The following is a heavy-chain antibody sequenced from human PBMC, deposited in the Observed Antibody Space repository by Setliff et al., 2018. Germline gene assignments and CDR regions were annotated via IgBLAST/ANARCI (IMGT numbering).Heavy chain of an antibody. V-gene: IGHV1-18*01. CDR2: VSTYNGDT. CDR1: GNTFCSFS. CDR3: ARRPISMAGYRKSAFDI. D-gene: IGHD6-19*01. Sequence: ASVKVSCKASGNTFCSFSITWVRQAPGQGLEWMGWVSTYNGDTKYAQNFRGRVTMTTDISTSTAYMELRTLRSDDTAVYFCARRPISMAGYRKSAFDIWGQGTMVTVS. J-gene: IGHJ3*02.